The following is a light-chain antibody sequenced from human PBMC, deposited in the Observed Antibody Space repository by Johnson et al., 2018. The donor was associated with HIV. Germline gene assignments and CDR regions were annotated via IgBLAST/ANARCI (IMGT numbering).Light chain of an antibody. CDR3: ATWDSSLSAGV. V-gene: IGLV1-51*02. Sequence: QSVLTQPPSVSAAPGQRVTISCSGSSSNIGSNTVNWYQQLPGTAPKLLIYRNNQRPSGVPDRFSGSKSGTSATLVITGLQTGDEADYHCATWDSSLSAGVSGTGTKVTAL. CDR1: SSNIGSNT. J-gene: IGLJ1*01. CDR2: RNN.